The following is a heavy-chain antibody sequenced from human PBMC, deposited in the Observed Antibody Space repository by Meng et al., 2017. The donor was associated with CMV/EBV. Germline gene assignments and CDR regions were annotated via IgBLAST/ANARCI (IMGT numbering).Heavy chain of an antibody. CDR1: GFTFDDYA. V-gene: IGHV3-9*01. CDR3: AKDRGSWYGGLDY. Sequence: SLKISCVASGFTFDDYAMHWVRQAPGKGLEWVSGLSWNSGSIGYADSVKGRFTISRDNAKNSLYLQMNSLRAEDTALYYCAKDRGSWYGGLDYWGQGTLVTVSS. D-gene: IGHD6-13*01. CDR2: LSWNSGSI. J-gene: IGHJ4*02.